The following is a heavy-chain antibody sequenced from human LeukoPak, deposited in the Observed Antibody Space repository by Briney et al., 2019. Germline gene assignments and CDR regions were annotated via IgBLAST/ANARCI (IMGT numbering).Heavy chain of an antibody. D-gene: IGHD3-10*01. CDR1: GFSVSMKY. Sequence: GESLRLSCAASGFSVSMKYMTWVHQAPGKGLEWVSVIFSGGTTYYADSVKGRFTVSRDNSKNMMYLQMNSLRADDAAVYYCARFSGPGMQHYYYYMDVWGTGTTVTVSS. J-gene: IGHJ6*03. CDR2: IFSGGTT. V-gene: IGHV3-53*01. CDR3: ARFSGPGMQHYYYYMDV.